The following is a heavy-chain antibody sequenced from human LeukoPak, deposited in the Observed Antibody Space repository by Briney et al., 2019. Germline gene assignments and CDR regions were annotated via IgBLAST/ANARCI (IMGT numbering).Heavy chain of an antibody. CDR3: ARAAYDYVWGSYRTQGTFDY. V-gene: IGHV3-74*01. CDR2: INSDGSST. CDR1: GFTFSSYW. Sequence: GGSLRLSCAASGFTFSSYWMHWVRQAPGKGLVWVSRINSDGSSTSYADSVKGRFTISRDNAKNTLYLQMNSLRAEDTAVYYCARAAYDYVWGSYRTQGTFDYWGQGTLVTVSS. D-gene: IGHD3-16*02. J-gene: IGHJ4*02.